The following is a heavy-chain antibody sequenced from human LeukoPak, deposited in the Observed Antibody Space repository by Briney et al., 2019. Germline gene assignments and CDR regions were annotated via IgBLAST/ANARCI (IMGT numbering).Heavy chain of an antibody. CDR3: ARWSDCSSISCYYYYYGMDV. CDR2: ISAYNGNT. CDR1: GYTFTSYG. J-gene: IGHJ6*02. V-gene: IGHV1-18*01. D-gene: IGHD2-2*01. Sequence: GASVKVSCKASGYTFTSYGISWVRQAPGQGLEWMGWISAYNGNTNYAQKLQGRVTMTTDASTSTAYMELRSLRSDDTAVYYCARWSDCSSISCYYYYYGMDVWGQGTTVTVSS.